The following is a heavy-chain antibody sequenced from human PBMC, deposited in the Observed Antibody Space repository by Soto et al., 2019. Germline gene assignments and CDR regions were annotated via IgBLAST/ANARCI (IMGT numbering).Heavy chain of an antibody. J-gene: IGHJ4*02. CDR2: INPNSGGT. Sequence: ASVKVSCKASGYTFTGYYMHWVRQAPGQGLEWMGWINPNSGGTNYAQKFQGWVTMTRDTSISTAYMELSRLRSDDTAVYYCARGSFDWLLPQVGPYYFDYWGQGTLVTVSS. CDR1: GYTFTGYY. D-gene: IGHD3-9*01. V-gene: IGHV1-2*04. CDR3: ARGSFDWLLPQVGPYYFDY.